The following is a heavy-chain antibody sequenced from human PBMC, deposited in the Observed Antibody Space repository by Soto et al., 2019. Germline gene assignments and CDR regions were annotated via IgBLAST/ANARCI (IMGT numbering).Heavy chain of an antibody. D-gene: IGHD2-15*01. CDR2: MYWDDDK. J-gene: IGHJ3*01. CDR1: GFSLRTSGVA. CDR3: AHICSGDFCYSSSDGFDF. Sequence: QITLKESGPTLVKPTQTLTLTCTFSGFSLRTSGVAVGWIRQPPGKALEWLALMYWDDDKRYSPSLKSRLTITKDTSNNQVVLTMTNVDPVDTATYYCAHICSGDFCYSSSDGFDFWGQGTVVTVSS. V-gene: IGHV2-5*02.